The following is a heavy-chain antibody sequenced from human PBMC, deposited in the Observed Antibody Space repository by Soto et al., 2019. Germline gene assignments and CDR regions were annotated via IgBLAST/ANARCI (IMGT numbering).Heavy chain of an antibody. J-gene: IGHJ4*02. Sequence: PGGSLRLSCAASGFSFGNAWVHWVRQVPGEGLEWVATISDGGTTINTADSVKGRFTVSRDDAKNTVYLQMNSLRAGDTALYYCTSVLDLDYWGQGTLVTVSS. V-gene: IGHV3-74*01. CDR2: ISDGGTTI. D-gene: IGHD2-8*02. CDR3: TSVLDLDY. CDR1: GFSFGNAW.